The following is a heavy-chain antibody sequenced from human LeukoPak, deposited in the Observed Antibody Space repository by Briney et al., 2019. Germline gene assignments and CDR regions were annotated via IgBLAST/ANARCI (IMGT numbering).Heavy chain of an antibody. J-gene: IGHJ4*02. CDR2: IYHSGST. Sequence: SETLSLTCTVSGYSISSGYYWGWIRQPPGKGLEWIGSIYHSGSTYYNPSLKSRVTISLDTSKNEFSLKLSSVTAADTAVYYCARTTYGSGSYLYYWGQGTLVTVSS. V-gene: IGHV4-38-2*02. CDR3: ARTTYGSGSYLYY. D-gene: IGHD3-10*01. CDR1: GYSISSGYY.